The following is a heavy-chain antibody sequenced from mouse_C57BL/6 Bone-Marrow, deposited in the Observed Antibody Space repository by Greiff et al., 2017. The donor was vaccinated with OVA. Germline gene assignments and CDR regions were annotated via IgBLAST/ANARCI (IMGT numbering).Heavy chain of an antibody. V-gene: IGHV1-9*01. CDR3: ARSRWLLVYFDY. J-gene: IGHJ2*01. CDR1: GYTFTGYW. Sequence: QVQLQQSGAELMKPGASVKLSCKASGYTFTGYWIQWVKQRPGHGLEWIGESFPGSGSTNYNEKFKGKATFTADKSSNTAYMQLSSLTTEDSAIYYCARSRWLLVYFDYWGQGTTLTVSS. CDR2: SFPGSGST. D-gene: IGHD2-3*01.